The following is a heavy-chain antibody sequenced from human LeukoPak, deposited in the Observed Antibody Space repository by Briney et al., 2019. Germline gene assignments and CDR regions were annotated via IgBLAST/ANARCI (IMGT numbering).Heavy chain of an antibody. CDR1: GYTFTNNA. V-gene: IGHV7-4-1*02. Sequence: ASVKVSCKASGYTFTNNAVNWVRQAPGQGLEWMGWITTNTGNPTYAQGFTGRFVFSLDTSVSTTYLQISSLKAEDTAVYYCARINVLNGSYSHYYYYMDVWGKGTTVTVSS. CDR3: ARINVLNGSYSHYYYYMDV. J-gene: IGHJ6*03. CDR2: ITTNTGNP. D-gene: IGHD1-26*01.